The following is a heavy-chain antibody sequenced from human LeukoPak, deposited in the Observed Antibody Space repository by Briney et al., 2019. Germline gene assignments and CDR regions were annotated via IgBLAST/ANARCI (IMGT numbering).Heavy chain of an antibody. V-gene: IGHV3-30*18. Sequence: PGRSLRLSCAASGFTFSSYGMHWVRQAPGKGLEWVAVISYDGSNKYYADSVKGRFTISRDNSKNTLYLQMNSLRAEDTAVYNCAKGSDRFDYWGQGTLVTVSS. D-gene: IGHD1-14*01. CDR2: ISYDGSNK. CDR1: GFTFSSYG. CDR3: AKGSDRFDY. J-gene: IGHJ4*02.